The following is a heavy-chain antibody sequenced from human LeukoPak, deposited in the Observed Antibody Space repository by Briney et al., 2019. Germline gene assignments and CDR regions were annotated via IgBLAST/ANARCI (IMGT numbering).Heavy chain of an antibody. CDR3: ARDSGQGGVGATLFDY. CDR1: GFTFSSYA. J-gene: IGHJ4*02. D-gene: IGHD1-26*01. CDR2: ISSNGGST. Sequence: PGGSLRLSCAASGFTFSSYAMHWVRQAPGKGLEYVSAISSNGGSTYYANSVKGRFTISRDNSKNTLYLQMGSLRAEDMAVYYCARDSGQGGVGATLFDYWGQGTLVTVSP. V-gene: IGHV3-64*01.